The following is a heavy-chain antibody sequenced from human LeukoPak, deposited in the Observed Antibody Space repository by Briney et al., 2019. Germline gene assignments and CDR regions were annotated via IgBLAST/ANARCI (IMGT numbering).Heavy chain of an antibody. J-gene: IGHJ3*02. CDR2: INPNSGVT. D-gene: IGHD6-13*01. V-gene: IGHV1-2*02. CDR3: ARVRRNSKSDAFDI. CDR1: GYTFSGFY. Sequence: GASVKVSCKASGYTFSGFYIHWVRQAPGQGLEWMGWINPNSGVTNYAQKFQGRVTMTRDTSISTAYMELSRLRSDDTAVYYCARVRRNSKSDAFDIWGQGTMVTVSS.